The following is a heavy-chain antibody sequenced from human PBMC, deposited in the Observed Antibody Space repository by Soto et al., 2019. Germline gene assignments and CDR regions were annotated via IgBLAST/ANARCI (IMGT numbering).Heavy chain of an antibody. V-gene: IGHV1-24*01. J-gene: IGHJ4*02. CDR1: GYTLTELS. CDR3: ATSGIAAAVGLFDY. Sequence: ASVKFSCKVSGYTLTELSMHWVRQAPGKGLEWMGGFDPEDGETIYAQKFQGRVTMTEDTSTDTAYMELSSLRSEDTAVYYCATSGIAAAVGLFDYWGQGTLVTVSS. D-gene: IGHD6-13*01. CDR2: FDPEDGET.